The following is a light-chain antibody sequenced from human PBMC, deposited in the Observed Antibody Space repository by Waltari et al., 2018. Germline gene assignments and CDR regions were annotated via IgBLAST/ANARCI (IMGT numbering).Light chain of an antibody. CDR1: QNIASF. V-gene: IGKV1-39*01. J-gene: IGKJ4*01. Sequence: DIQTTQSPSSLSASIGDRVTITCRTSQNIASFLNWYQQMPGKAPKLLIYAASTLQSGVPSRFSGSGSGTDFTLTISSLQPDDFATYYCQQYNSFSLTFGGGTKVEIK. CDR2: AAS. CDR3: QQYNSFSLT.